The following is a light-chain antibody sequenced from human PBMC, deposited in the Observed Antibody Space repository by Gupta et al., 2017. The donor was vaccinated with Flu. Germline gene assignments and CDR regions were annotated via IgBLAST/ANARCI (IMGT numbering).Light chain of an antibody. V-gene: IGKV6-21*01. Sequence: EIVLTEASEFQSVPPKDKVTITCRASQRVGSSLHWYQQKPDQSPNLLIKFASQSGSGVPSRFSGSGSGTDFTLTIDSLEAEDAATYYCQQTSDLPRTFGQGTTVEIK. J-gene: IGKJ1*01. CDR1: QRVGSS. CDR2: FAS. CDR3: QQTSDLPRT.